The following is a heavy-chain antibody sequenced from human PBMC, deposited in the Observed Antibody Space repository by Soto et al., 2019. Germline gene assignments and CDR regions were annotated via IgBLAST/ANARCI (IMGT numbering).Heavy chain of an antibody. V-gene: IGHV3-23*01. J-gene: IGHJ4*01. CDR1: GFTFSGYA. Sequence: PGWALRLSCAGSGFTFSGYAMTCVRQAPGKGLEWVSVISTSAVRPDYADSVKGRFTISRDNSKNMLYLQMNSLRVEDTAIYYCACKRTFHPHYWAHGTSVTGFS. CDR3: ACKRTFHPHY. CDR2: ISTSAVRP. D-gene: IGHD3-3*02.